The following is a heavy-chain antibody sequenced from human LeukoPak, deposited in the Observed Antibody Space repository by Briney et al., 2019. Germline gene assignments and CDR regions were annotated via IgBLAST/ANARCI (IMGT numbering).Heavy chain of an antibody. CDR2: IYHSGST. CDR3: ARLRGPYSMATLSYYYYYGMDV. Sequence: SETLSLTCAVSGGSISSSNWWSWVRQPPGKGLEWIGEIYHSGSTNYNPSLKSRVTISVDKSKNQFSLKLSSVTAADTAVYYCARLRGPYSMATLSYYYYYGMDVWGQGTTVTVSS. CDR1: GGSISSSNW. J-gene: IGHJ6*02. V-gene: IGHV4-4*02. D-gene: IGHD6-13*01.